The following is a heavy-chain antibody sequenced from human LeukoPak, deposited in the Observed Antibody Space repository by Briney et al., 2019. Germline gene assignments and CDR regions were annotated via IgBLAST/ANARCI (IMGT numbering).Heavy chain of an antibody. CDR1: GGSISSYY. CDR3: ARESGSKDPGARNWFDP. J-gene: IGHJ5*02. V-gene: IGHV4-59*01. CDR2: IYYSGST. D-gene: IGHD2-2*01. Sequence: SETLSLTCTVSGGSISSYYWSWIRQPPGKGLEWIGYIYYSGSTNYNPSLKSRVTISVDTSKNQFSLKLSSVTAADTAVYYCARESGSKDPGARNWFDPWGQGTLVTVSS.